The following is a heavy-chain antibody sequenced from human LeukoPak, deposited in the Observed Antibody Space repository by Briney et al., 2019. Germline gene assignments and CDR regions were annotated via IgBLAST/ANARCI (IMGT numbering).Heavy chain of an antibody. CDR2: IYPGDFDT. J-gene: IGHJ4*02. CDR1: GYSFTSYW. CDR3: ARGGYDFWSGYYPGDY. V-gene: IGHV5-51*01. D-gene: IGHD3-3*01. Sequence: GESLKISCKGSGYSFTSYWIGWVRQMPGKGLEWMGIIYPGDFDTRYSPSFQGQVTISADKSISTAYLQWSSLKASDTAMYYCARGGYDFWSGYYPGDYWGQGTLVTVSS.